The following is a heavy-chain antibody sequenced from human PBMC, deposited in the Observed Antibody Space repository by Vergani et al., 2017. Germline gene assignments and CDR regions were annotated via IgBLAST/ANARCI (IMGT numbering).Heavy chain of an antibody. CDR3: AREIVGRYYYYGMDV. D-gene: IGHD2-15*01. Sequence: QVQLVQSGAEVKKPGSSVKVSCKASGAPFRSNTISWVRQVPGQGLEWMGRIIPVLGKTKYAQDFQGKLTITADTSTSTAYMELTSLRSQDTAVYYCAREIVGRYYYYGMDVWGQGGTVTVS. CDR1: GAPFRSNT. CDR2: IIPVLGKT. J-gene: IGHJ6*02. V-gene: IGHV1-69*08.